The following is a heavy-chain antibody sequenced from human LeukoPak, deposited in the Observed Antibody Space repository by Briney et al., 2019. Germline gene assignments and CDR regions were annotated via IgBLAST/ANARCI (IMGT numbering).Heavy chain of an antibody. CDR3: AREYYYDSSGYAPNYYYYYMDV. CDR2: ISSSSTI. Sequence: PGGSLRLSCAASGFTFSSYSMNWVRQAPGKGLEWVSYISSSSTIYYADSVKGRFTISRDNAKNSLYPQMNSLRAEDTAVYYCAREYYYDSSGYAPNYYYYYMDVWGKGTTVTVSS. D-gene: IGHD3-22*01. CDR1: GFTFSSYS. V-gene: IGHV3-48*01. J-gene: IGHJ6*03.